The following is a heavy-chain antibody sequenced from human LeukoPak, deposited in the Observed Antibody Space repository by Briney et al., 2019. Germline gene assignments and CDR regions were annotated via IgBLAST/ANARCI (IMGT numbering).Heavy chain of an antibody. CDR2: ISSSSTYI. CDR3: ARKAGHGYGMDV. Sequence: GGSLRLSCTASGFTFSSYTMTWVRQAPGKGLEWVSSISSSSTYIYYADSVKGRFTISRDNAKNSLYLQMNSLRAEDTAVYYCARKAGHGYGMDVWGQGTTVTVSS. J-gene: IGHJ6*02. CDR1: GFTFSSYT. V-gene: IGHV3-21*01. D-gene: IGHD6-19*01.